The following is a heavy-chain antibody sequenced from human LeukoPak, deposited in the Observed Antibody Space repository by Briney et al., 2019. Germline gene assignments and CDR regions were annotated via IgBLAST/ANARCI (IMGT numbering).Heavy chain of an antibody. V-gene: IGHV3-21*01. D-gene: IGHD3-22*01. J-gene: IGHJ3*02. CDR1: GFTFSSYS. CDR2: ISRSSSYI. Sequence: GGSLRLSCAASGFTFSSYSMNWVRQPPGKGLEWVSSISRSSSYIYYADSVKGRFTISRDNAKNSLYLQMNSLRAEDTAVYYCAGTSVVVISSDAFDIWGQGTMVTVSS. CDR3: AGTSVVVISSDAFDI.